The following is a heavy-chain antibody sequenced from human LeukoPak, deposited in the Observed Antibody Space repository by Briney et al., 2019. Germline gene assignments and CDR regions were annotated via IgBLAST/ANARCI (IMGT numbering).Heavy chain of an antibody. D-gene: IGHD4-17*01. J-gene: IGHJ4*02. CDR2: ITGSSDST. CDR3: AKSYGDYLGYFDS. V-gene: IGHV3-23*01. Sequence: PGGSLRLSCVASGFTFSSYVLSWVRQAPGKGLEWVSAITGSSDSTYYADSVKGRFTISRDNSKNTLSLQMNSLRAEDTAVYYCAKSYGDYLGYFDSWGQGTLVTVSS. CDR1: GFTFSSYV.